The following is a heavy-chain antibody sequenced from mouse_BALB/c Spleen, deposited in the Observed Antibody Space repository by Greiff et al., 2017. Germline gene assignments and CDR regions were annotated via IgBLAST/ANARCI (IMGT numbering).Heavy chain of an antibody. V-gene: IGHV1-4*01. D-gene: IGHD2-4*01. Sequence: VQLHQSGAELARPGASVKMSCKASGYTFTSYTMHWVKQRPGQGLEWIGYINPSSGYTNYNQKFKDKATLTANKSSSKAYMQLSSLTSEDSAVFDCARSGLICAMDYWGQGTSVTVSS. CDR2: INPSSGYT. J-gene: IGHJ4*01. CDR1: GYTFTSYT. CDR3: ARSGLICAMDY.